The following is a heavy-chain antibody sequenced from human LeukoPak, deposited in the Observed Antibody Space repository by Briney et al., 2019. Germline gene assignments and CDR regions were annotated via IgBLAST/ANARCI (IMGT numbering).Heavy chain of an antibody. Sequence: PGGSLRLSCAASGFTFSSYAMHWVRQAPGKGLEWVAVISYTGTNKYYADSVKGRFTISRDNSKNTLYLQMNSLRAEDTAVFYCARGDCEGKPDIVVCPFDLWGQGTLVTVSS. CDR2: ISYTGTNK. D-gene: IGHD2-15*01. V-gene: IGHV3-30*04. J-gene: IGHJ4*02. CDR3: ARGDCEGKPDIVVCPFDL. CDR1: GFTFSSYA.